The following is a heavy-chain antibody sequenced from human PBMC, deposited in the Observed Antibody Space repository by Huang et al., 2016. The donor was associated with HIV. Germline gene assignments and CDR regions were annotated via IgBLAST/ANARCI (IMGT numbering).Heavy chain of an antibody. V-gene: IGHV4-34*01. CDR1: GGSFSGYY. CDR3: ASSTINYYYYYMDV. CDR2: INHSGST. J-gene: IGHJ6*03. Sequence: QVQLQQWGAGLLKPSETLSLTCAVYGGSFSGYYWSWIRQPPGKGLEWIGEINHSGSTNYNPSLKSRVTISVDTSKNQFSLKLRSVTAADTAVYYCASSTINYYYYYMDVWGKGTTVTVSS. D-gene: IGHD3-9*01.